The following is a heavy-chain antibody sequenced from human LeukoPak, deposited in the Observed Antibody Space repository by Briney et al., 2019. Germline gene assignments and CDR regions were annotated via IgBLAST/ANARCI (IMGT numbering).Heavy chain of an antibody. J-gene: IGHJ4*02. CDR3: ARLKPGPRTQ. CDR1: GFTFSSYE. CDR2: ISSSGSTI. Sequence: PGGFLRLSCAASGFTFSSYEMNWVRQAPGKGLEWVSYISSSGSTIYYADSVKGRFTISRDNAKNSLYLQMNSLRAEDTAVYYCARLKPGPRTQWGQGTLVTVSS. D-gene: IGHD1-14*01. V-gene: IGHV3-48*03.